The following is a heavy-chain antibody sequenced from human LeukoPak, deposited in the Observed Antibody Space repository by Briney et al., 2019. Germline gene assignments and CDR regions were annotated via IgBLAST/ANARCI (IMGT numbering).Heavy chain of an antibody. CDR3: ASLSLFYGFDP. J-gene: IGHJ5*02. D-gene: IGHD5/OR15-5a*01. V-gene: IGHV3-11*04. Sequence: GGSLRLXCAASGFTFSDYYMSWIRQAPGKGLEWVSYISSSGSTIYYADSVKGRFTISRDNAKNSLYLQMNSLRAEDTAVYYCASLSLFYGFDPWGQGTLVTVSS. CDR1: GFTFSDYY. CDR2: ISSSGSTI.